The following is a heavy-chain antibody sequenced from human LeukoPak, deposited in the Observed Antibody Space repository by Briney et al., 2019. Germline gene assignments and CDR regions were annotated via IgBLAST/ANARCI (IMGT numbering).Heavy chain of an antibody. CDR3: ARVRQHLAYYYHYYMDV. CDR2: IHYSGRA. CDR1: GDSISTKDYF. Sequence: SETLSLTCTVSGDSISTKDYFWGWVRQPPGKGLEWIGTIHYSGRAYYNPSLNSRATISVDTSKNVFSLNMKSLTAADTAVYYCARVRQHLAYYYHYYMDVWGKGTTVTISS. V-gene: IGHV4-39*07. D-gene: IGHD1-1*01. J-gene: IGHJ6*03.